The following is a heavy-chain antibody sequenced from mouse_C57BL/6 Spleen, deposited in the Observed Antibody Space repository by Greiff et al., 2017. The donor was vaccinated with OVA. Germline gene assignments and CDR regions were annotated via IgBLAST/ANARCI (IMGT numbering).Heavy chain of an antibody. CDR2: INPNNGGT. CDR1: GYTFTDYN. CDR3: AREREGRYYCDY. D-gene: IGHD1-1*01. V-gene: IGHV1-22*01. Sequence: VQLQQSGPELVKPGASVTMSCKASGYTFTDYNMHWVKQSHGKSLEWIGYINPNNGGTSYNQKFKGKATLTVNKSSSTAYMVLRSLTSEDSAVYYCAREREGRYYCDYGGEGTTLTVAS. J-gene: IGHJ2*01.